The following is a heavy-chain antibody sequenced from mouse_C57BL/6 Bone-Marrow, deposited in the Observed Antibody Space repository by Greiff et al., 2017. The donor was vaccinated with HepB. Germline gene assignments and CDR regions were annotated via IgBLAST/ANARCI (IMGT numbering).Heavy chain of an antibody. D-gene: IGHD2-5*01. CDR3: ARHYSNDYAMDY. J-gene: IGHJ4*01. CDR2: INPYNGGT. V-gene: IGHV1-19*01. CDR1: GYTFTDYY. Sequence: EVQLQQSGPVLVKPGASVKMSCKASGYTFTDYYMNWVKQSHGKSLEWIGVINPYNGGTSYNQKFKGKATLTVDKSSSTAYMERNSLTSEDSAVYYCARHYSNDYAMDYWGQGTSVTVSS.